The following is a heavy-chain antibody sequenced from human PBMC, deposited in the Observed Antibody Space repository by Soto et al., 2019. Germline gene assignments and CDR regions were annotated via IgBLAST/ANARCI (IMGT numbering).Heavy chain of an antibody. D-gene: IGHD2-2*01. CDR3: ARGRRVVVVTAAIERPFEFDP. J-gene: IGHJ5*02. V-gene: IGHV1-8*01. CDR2: MNPNSGNT. CDR1: GYTFTSYD. Sequence: QVQLVQSGAEVKKPGASVKVSCKASGYTFTSYDINWVRQATGQGLEWMGWMNPNSGNTGYAQKFQGRVTMTRNTSISTAYMELSSLRSEDTAVYYCARGRRVVVVTAAIERPFEFDPWGQGTLVTVSS.